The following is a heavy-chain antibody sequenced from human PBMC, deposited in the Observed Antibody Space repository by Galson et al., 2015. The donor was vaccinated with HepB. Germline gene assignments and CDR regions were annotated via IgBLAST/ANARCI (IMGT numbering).Heavy chain of an antibody. CDR3: ARVLWFGEQDAFPFDY. V-gene: IGHV1-69*04. CDR2: IIPILGIA. Sequence: SVKVSCKASGGTFSSYAISWVRQAPGQGLEWMGRIIPILGIANYAQKFQGRVTITADKSTSTAYMELSSLRSEDTAVYYCARVLWFGEQDAFPFDYWGQGTLVTVSS. J-gene: IGHJ4*02. D-gene: IGHD3-10*01. CDR1: GGTFSSYA.